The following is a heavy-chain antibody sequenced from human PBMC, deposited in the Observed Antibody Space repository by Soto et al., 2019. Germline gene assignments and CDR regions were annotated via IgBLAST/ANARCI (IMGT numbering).Heavy chain of an antibody. J-gene: IGHJ4*02. Sequence: ESGGGLVQPGGSLRISCIGSGFTFSSNAMSWVRQAPGKWLEWVSAISGSGGTTYYADSVKGRFAVSRDNSNNTLYLQMNSLRAEDTAVYYCAKQRAGFGSGSDTYYFDYWGQGTLVTVSS. V-gene: IGHV3-23*01. CDR1: GFTFSSNA. CDR2: ISGSGGTT. D-gene: IGHD3-10*01. CDR3: AKQRAGFGSGSDTYYFDY.